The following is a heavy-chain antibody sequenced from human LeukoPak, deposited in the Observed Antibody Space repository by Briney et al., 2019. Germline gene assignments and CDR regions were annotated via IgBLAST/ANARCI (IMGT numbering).Heavy chain of an antibody. J-gene: IGHJ4*02. CDR2: ISGGGGTT. CDR3: AKGGSGSTFFDY. V-gene: IGHV3-23*01. CDR1: GFTFTTYA. D-gene: IGHD6-13*01. Sequence: GGSLRLSCAASGFTFTTYAMSWVRQAPGKGLEWVSTISGGGGTTYYADSVKGRFTISRDNSKNTLYLQMQSLRAEDTAVYHCAKGGSGSTFFDYWGQGTLVTVSS.